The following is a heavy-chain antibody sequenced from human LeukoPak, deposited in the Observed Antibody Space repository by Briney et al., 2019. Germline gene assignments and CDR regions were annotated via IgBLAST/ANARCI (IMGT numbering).Heavy chain of an antibody. CDR3: ARGLLDPLPLDL. D-gene: IGHD1-14*01. Sequence: GASVKVSCKASGYTFTSYDINWVRQATGQGLEWMGWMNPNSGNTGYAQKFQGRVTMTRNTSISTAYMELSSLRSEDTAVYYCARGLLDPLPLDLWGRGTLVTVSS. J-gene: IGHJ2*01. CDR2: MNPNSGNT. CDR1: GYTFTSYD. V-gene: IGHV1-8*01.